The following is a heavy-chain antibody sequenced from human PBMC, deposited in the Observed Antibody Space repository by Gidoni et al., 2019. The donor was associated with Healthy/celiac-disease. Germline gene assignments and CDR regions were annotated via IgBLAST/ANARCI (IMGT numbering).Heavy chain of an antibody. Sequence: EVQLVESGGGLVQPGGSLRLSCAASGFTFSSYWMSWVRQAPGKGLEWVANIKQDGSEKYYVDAVKGRFTISRDNAKNSLYLQMNSLRAEDTAVYYCARVAYCGGDCYSGHDYWGQGTLVTVSS. CDR1: GFTFSSYW. J-gene: IGHJ4*02. V-gene: IGHV3-7*05. CDR2: IKQDGSEK. D-gene: IGHD2-21*02. CDR3: ARVAYCGGDCYSGHDY.